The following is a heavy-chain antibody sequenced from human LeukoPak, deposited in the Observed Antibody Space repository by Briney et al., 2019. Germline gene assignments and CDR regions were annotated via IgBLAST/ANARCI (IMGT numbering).Heavy chain of an antibody. J-gene: IGHJ3*02. CDR2: INPNSGGT. CDR1: VYTFTGYY. V-gene: IGHV1-2*02. CDR3: ARGNEVVPAAHLFDAFDI. Sequence: ASVKCCCKASVYTFTGYYMHWVRQARGQGLEWSGWINPNSGGTNYAQKFQGRVTMTSDTSISTAYLQLRRLRSHDTAVYHCARGNEVVPAAHLFDAFDIWGQGTMVTVSS. D-gene: IGHD2-2*01.